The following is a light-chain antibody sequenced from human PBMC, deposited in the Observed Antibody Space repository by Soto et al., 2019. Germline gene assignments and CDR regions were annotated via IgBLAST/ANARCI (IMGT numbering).Light chain of an antibody. V-gene: IGLV2-14*01. CDR2: EVN. CDR1: SSDVGGHNY. J-gene: IGLJ2*01. CDR3: SSFTNSGTVV. Sequence: QPVLTQPASVSGSPGQSITISCTGTSSDVGGHNYVSWYQQHPGKAPKNMIYEVNNGPSGVSDRFSGSKSGNTASLTISGLQAVDEAYYYCSSFTNSGTVVFGGGTKLTVL.